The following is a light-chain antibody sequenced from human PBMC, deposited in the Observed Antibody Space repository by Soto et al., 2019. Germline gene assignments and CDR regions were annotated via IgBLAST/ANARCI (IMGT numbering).Light chain of an antibody. CDR2: GAS. Sequence: EIVLTQSPGTLSLSPGDRATLSCRASQSVNINYLAWYQRKPGQAPRLLIYGASNRATDIPYRFSASGSGTDFTLTITRLEAEDFAVYYCQQYDSTPPTFGQGTKVEVK. J-gene: IGKJ1*01. V-gene: IGKV3-20*01. CDR3: QQYDSTPPT. CDR1: QSVNINY.